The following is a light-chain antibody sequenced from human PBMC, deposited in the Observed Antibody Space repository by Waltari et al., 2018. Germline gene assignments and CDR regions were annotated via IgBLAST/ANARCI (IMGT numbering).Light chain of an antibody. CDR1: SRHIGGYNP. Sequence: QSALTQPASVSGSPGQSITISCTGTSRHIGGYNPVSWYQQHPGKAPKLMIYDVSNRPSGVSNRFSGFKSGNTASLTISGLQAEDEADYYCTSYRSSSTLPYVFGTGTKVTVL. V-gene: IGLV2-14*03. CDR3: TSYRSSSTLPYV. CDR2: DVS. J-gene: IGLJ1*01.